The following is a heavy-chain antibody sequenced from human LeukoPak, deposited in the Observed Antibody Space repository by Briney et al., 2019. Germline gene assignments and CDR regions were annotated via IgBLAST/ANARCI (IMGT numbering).Heavy chain of an antibody. CDR3: ARDTHSSSTRCYSGYFDL. CDR2: INWNGGST. Sequence: GGSLRLSCAASGFTFDDYGMSWVRQAPGKGLEWVSGINWNGGSTGYADSVKGRLTISRDNAKNSLYLQMNSLRAEDTALYYCARDTHSSSTRCYSGYFDLWGRGTLVPVSS. CDR1: GFTFDDYG. D-gene: IGHD2-2*02. V-gene: IGHV3-20*04. J-gene: IGHJ2*01.